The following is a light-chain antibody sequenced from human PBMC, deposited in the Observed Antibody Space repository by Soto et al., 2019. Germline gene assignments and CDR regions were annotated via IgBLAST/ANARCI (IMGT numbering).Light chain of an antibody. CDR2: AAS. V-gene: IGKV1-33*01. CDR1: QNINNY. J-gene: IGKJ5*01. CDR3: QQYENLPT. Sequence: DIQMTQSPSSLSASVGGRVTITCQASQNINNYLNWYQQKPGRAPKLLIYAASNFEAGVPSRFRGSGSGTDFTFTISRLQPEDIATYYCQQYENLPTFGQGTRLEIK.